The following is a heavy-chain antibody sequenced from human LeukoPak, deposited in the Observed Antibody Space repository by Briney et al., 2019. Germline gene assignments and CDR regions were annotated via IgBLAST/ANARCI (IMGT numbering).Heavy chain of an antibody. CDR1: GFTFSSYE. Sequence: GGSLRLSCVASGFTFSSYEMNWVRQTPGKGLEWVSYITSGDGNTVYYADSVKGRFTISRDNARNSLYLQMNSLRAEDTAVYYCVRDLDPFSTSSAFQYWGQGTLVTVSS. CDR2: ITSGDGNTV. J-gene: IGHJ4*02. CDR3: VRDLDPFSTSSAFQY. V-gene: IGHV3-48*03. D-gene: IGHD2-2*01.